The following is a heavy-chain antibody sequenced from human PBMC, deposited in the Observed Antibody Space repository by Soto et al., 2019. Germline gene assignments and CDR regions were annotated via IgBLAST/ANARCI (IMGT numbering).Heavy chain of an antibody. CDR3: AREATMARYFDY. CDR1: GFTFSSYA. CDR2: ISYDGSNK. V-gene: IGHV3-30-3*01. D-gene: IGHD5-12*01. J-gene: IGHJ4*02. Sequence: QVQLVESGGGVVQPGRSLRLSCAASGFTFSSYAMHWVRQAPGKGLEWVAVISYDGSNKYYADSVKGRFTISRDNSKNTLYLQMNSLRAEDTAVYYCAREATMARYFDYWGQGTLVTVSS.